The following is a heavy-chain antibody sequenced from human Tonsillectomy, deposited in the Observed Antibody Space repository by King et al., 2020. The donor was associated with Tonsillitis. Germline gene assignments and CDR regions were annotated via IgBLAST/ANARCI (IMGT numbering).Heavy chain of an antibody. D-gene: IGHD4-17*01. V-gene: IGHV1-69*09. CDR1: GGTFHNFA. CDR2: IIPLLGIV. CDR3: AREDFGDKKYLL. J-gene: IGHJ4*02. Sequence: QLVQSGAEVKKPGSSVKVSCKASGGTFHNFALTWVLQAPGQGLEWMGRIIPLLGIVKYAQKFQGRFSITADKSTSTAYMELSSLSSEDTAVYYCAREDFGDKKYLLWGQGTLVTVSS.